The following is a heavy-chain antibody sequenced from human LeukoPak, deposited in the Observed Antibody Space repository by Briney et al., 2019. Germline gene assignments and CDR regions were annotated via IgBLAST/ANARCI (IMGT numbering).Heavy chain of an antibody. CDR1: GYTFTGYY. D-gene: IGHD3-22*01. CDR3: ARSPYYGSSGPFDY. J-gene: IGHJ4*02. CDR2: INPNSGGT. Sequence: ASVKVSCKASGYTFTGYYILWVRQVPGQGLEWMGWINPNSGGTTYAQNFQGRVTMTRDTSISTAYMELSRLRSDDTAVYYCARSPYYGSSGPFDYWDQGTLVTVSS. V-gene: IGHV1-2*02.